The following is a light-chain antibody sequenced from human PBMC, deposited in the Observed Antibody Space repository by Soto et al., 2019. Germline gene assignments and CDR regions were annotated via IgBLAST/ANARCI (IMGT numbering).Light chain of an antibody. Sequence: IVMTQSPATLPVSPGERATLSCRASQSISSSTLAWYQQKPGQPPRLLIYSVSTRAAGIPARFSGSGSGTEFTLTISSLQSEDFAVYYCQQHSSWPLTFGQGTKL. J-gene: IGKJ2*01. CDR2: SVS. CDR1: QSISSS. CDR3: QQHSSWPLT. V-gene: IGKV3-15*01.